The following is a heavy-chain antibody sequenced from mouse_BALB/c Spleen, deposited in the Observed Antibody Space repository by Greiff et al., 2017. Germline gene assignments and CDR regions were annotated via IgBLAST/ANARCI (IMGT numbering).Heavy chain of an antibody. V-gene: IGHV3-6*02. D-gene: IGHD2-3*01. Sequence: EVKLQESGPGLVKPSQSLSLTCSVTGYSITSGYYWNWIRQFPGNKLEWMGYISYDGSNNYNPSLKNRISITRDTSKNQFFLKLNSVTTEDTATYYCASLYDGYGFDYWGQGTTLTVSS. CDR3: ASLYDGYGFDY. CDR1: GYSITSGYY. CDR2: ISYDGSN. J-gene: IGHJ2*01.